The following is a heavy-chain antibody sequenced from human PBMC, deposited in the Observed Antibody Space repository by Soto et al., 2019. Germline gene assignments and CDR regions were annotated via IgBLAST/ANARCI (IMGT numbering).Heavy chain of an antibody. Sequence: KSSETLSLTCTVSGGSIRGGDLYWSWLRQTPGKGLEWIGSIYYTGTTYYNPSLQGRVSISVDTSKNHFSLRLSSVTAADTAMFYCARGVPDITKTDLLYYFDSWGQGTPVTVSS. V-gene: IGHV4-30-4*01. CDR3: ARGVPDITKTDLLYYFDS. CDR2: IYYTGTT. D-gene: IGHD3-3*01. J-gene: IGHJ4*02. CDR1: GGSIRGGDLY.